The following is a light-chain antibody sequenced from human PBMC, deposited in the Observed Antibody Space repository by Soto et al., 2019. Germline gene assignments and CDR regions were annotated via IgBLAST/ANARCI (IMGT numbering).Light chain of an antibody. CDR3: YSYAGSTSVV. J-gene: IGLJ3*02. CDR1: SSDVGSYNL. Sequence: QSALTQPASVSGSPGQSITVSCTGTSSDVGSYNLVSWYQQHPGKAPKLIIYEVNKRPSGVSNRFSGSKSGNTASLTISGLQAEDEGDYYCYSYAGSTSVVFGGGTKVTVL. CDR2: EVN. V-gene: IGLV2-23*02.